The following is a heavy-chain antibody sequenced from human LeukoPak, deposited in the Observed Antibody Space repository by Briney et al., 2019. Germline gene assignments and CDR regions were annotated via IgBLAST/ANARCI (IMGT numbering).Heavy chain of an antibody. CDR3: TTDNWRSSGWRDYNWFDP. CDR2: IKSKTDGGTT. CDR1: GFTFSSYA. J-gene: IGHJ5*02. V-gene: IGHV3-15*01. Sequence: PGGSLRLSCAASGFTFSSYAMSWVRQAPGKGLEWVGRIKSKTDGGTTDYAAPVKGRFTISRDDSKNTLYLQMNSLKTEDTAVYYCTTDNWRSSGWRDYNWFDPWGQGTLVTVSS. D-gene: IGHD6-19*01.